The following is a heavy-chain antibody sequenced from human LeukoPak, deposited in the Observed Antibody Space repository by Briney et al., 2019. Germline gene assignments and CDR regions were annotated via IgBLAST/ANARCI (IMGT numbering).Heavy chain of an antibody. CDR2: ISYDGSNK. CDR1: GFTFSSYA. V-gene: IGHV3-30-3*01. J-gene: IGHJ4*02. D-gene: IGHD7-27*01. Sequence: QPGGSLRLSCAASGFTFSSYAMHWVRQAPGKGLEWVAVISYDGSNKCYADSVKGRFTISRDNSKNTLYLQMNSLRAEDTAVYYCAGLTGSNDYWGQGTLVTVSS. CDR3: AGLTGSNDY.